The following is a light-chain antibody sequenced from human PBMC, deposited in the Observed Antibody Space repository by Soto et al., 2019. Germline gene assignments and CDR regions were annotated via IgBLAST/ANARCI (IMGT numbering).Light chain of an antibody. CDR2: GAS. CDR3: QQYNNWPPWT. J-gene: IGKJ1*01. CDR1: QSVSRT. Sequence: ILLTQSPATLSLSAGERATLSWRASQSVSRTLAWYQRKPGQAPRLLIYGASTRATVIPAGFSGSGSGTEFTLTISSLQSEDFAAYYCQQYNNWPPWTFGQGTKVDIK. V-gene: IGKV3-15*01.